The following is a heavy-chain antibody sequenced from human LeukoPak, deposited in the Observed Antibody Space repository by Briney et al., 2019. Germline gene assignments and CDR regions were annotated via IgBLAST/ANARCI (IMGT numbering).Heavy chain of an antibody. D-gene: IGHD3-22*01. CDR2: ISSSGSTI. V-gene: IGHV3-11*04. J-gene: IGHJ3*02. CDR3: ARKNYYDSSVAFDI. Sequence: PGGSLRLSCAASGFTFSDYYMSWIRQAPGKGLEWVSYISSSGSTIYYADSVKGRFNISRDNAKNSLYLQMNSLRAEDTAVYYCARKNYYDSSVAFDIWGQGTMVTVSS. CDR1: GFTFSDYY.